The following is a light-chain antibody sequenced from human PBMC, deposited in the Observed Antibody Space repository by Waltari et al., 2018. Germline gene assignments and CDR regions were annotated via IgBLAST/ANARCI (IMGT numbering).Light chain of an antibody. CDR1: HRVSRT. V-gene: IGKV3-20*01. CDR2: EAS. J-gene: IGKJ1*01. CDR3: QKYGTLPAT. Sequence: ELVLTQSPGTLSLSPVERATISRRASHRVSRTLAWYQQEPGQAPRVLIYEASSRDTGIPDRCSGSVSGTDFSLTISRLEPEDFAVYYCQKYGTLPATFGQGTKVEIK.